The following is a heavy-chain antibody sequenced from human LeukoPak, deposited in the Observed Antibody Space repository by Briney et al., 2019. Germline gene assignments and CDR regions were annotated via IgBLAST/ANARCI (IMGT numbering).Heavy chain of an antibody. CDR2: IYYSGST. J-gene: IGHJ3*02. D-gene: IGHD1-26*01. CDR1: GGSISSSSYY. V-gene: IGHV4-39*07. CDR3: ARGLLGSYIVFDI. Sequence: PSETLSLTCTVSGGSISSSSYYWGWIRQPPGKGLEWIGSIYYSGSTYYNPSLKSRVTISVDTSKNQFSLKLSSVTAADTAVYYCARGLLGSYIVFDIWGQGTMVTVSS.